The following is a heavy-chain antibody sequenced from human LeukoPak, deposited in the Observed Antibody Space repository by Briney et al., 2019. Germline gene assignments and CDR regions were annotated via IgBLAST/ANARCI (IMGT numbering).Heavy chain of an antibody. Sequence: PSETLSLTCTVSGGSISSYYWSWIRQPPGKGLEWIGYIYYSGSTNYNPSLKGRVTISVDTSKNQFSLKLSSVTAADTAVYYCARGFYDFWSGYSLRGGALYNWFDPWGQGTLVTVSS. V-gene: IGHV4-59*01. J-gene: IGHJ5*02. D-gene: IGHD3-3*01. CDR2: IYYSGST. CDR1: GGSISSYY. CDR3: ARGFYDFWSGYSLRGGALYNWFDP.